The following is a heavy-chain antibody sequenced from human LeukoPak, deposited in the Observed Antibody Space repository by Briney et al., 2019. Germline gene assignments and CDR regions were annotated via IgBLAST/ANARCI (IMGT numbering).Heavy chain of an antibody. CDR2: IRSDGYNK. J-gene: IGHJ6*03. D-gene: IGHD2-2*01. Sequence: GGSLRLSCAASGFTFSGSGMHWVRQAPGKGLEWVAFIRSDGYNKYYADSVKGRFTISRDNSNNTLYLQMNSLRAEDTAVYYCAKFEYHLLRYMDVWGKGTTVTVSS. CDR3: AKFEYHLLRYMDV. V-gene: IGHV3-30*02. CDR1: GFTFSGSG.